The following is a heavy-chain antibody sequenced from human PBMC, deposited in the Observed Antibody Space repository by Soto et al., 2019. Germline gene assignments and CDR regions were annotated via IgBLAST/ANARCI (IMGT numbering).Heavy chain of an antibody. D-gene: IGHD5-12*01. CDR3: ARDKARLQLGGSYYFILDV. Sequence: VQLEQSGAEVKKPGSSVKVSCKASGGTFSNSAISWVRQAPGQGLEWMGGIMPIFRTPNYAQKFQGIVTITANESTSTAYMELSGLRSDDTAVYYCARDKARLQLGGSYYFILDVWGQGTTVTVSS. J-gene: IGHJ6*02. V-gene: IGHV1-69*12. CDR1: GGTFSNSA. CDR2: IMPIFRTP.